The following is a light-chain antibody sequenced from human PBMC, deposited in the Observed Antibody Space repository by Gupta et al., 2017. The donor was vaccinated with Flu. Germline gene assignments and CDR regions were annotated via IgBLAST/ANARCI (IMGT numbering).Light chain of an antibody. J-gene: IGKJ1*01. CDR2: GAS. CDR1: QSVSSSY. CDR3: QQYGSSAWT. Sequence: EMVLTHSPGTLSLSPGERATLSCRASQSVSSSYLAWYQQKPGQAPRLLIYGASSRATGIPDRFSGSGSGTDFTLTISRLDPEDFAVYYCQQYGSSAWTFGQGTKVEIK. V-gene: IGKV3-20*01.